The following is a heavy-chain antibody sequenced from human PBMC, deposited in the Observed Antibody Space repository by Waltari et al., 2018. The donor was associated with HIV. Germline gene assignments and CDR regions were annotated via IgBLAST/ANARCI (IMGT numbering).Heavy chain of an antibody. D-gene: IGHD5-12*01. CDR3: EKEKEGYSYGDY. Sequence: EVQLLESGGGLVQPGWSLRLSCAASGFTFSTCAMSWVRQAPGKGLEWISASSGSGGSTYHADSVTGRFTISRDNSKNTLYLQMNSLRAEDTAIYYCEKEKEGYSYGDYWGQGTPVTVSS. CDR2: SSGSGGST. J-gene: IGHJ4*02. CDR1: GFTFSTCA. V-gene: IGHV3-23*01.